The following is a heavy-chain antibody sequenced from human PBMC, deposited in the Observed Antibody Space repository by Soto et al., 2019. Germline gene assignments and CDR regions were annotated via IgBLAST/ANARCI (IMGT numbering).Heavy chain of an antibody. J-gene: IGHJ2*01. Sequence: PGGSLRLSCAASGFTFSTHAMNWVRQAPGKGLEWVSTVAGSGGDTYYADSVKGRFTISRDNSKSTLFLQMNSLRAEDTAVYYCAKGRENGYSYPYFDLWGRGTLVTVSS. CDR1: GFTFSTHA. CDR3: AKGRENGYSYPYFDL. D-gene: IGHD5-18*01. CDR2: VAGSGGDT. V-gene: IGHV3-23*01.